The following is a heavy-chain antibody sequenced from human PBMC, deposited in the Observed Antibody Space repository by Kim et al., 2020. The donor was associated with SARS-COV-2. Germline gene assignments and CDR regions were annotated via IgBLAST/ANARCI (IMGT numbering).Heavy chain of an antibody. CDR1: GYTFTDYG. V-gene: IGHV7-4-1*02. CDR3: AKGEGWFDP. J-gene: IGHJ5*02. D-gene: IGHD1-26*01. Sequence: ASVKVSCKASGYTFTDYGINWVREAPGQGPEWMGWINTNAGNPTYAQGFTRRFVFSLDTSANTAYLQITSLRPEDTAVYYCAKGEGWFDPWGQGTLVTV. CDR2: INTNAGNP.